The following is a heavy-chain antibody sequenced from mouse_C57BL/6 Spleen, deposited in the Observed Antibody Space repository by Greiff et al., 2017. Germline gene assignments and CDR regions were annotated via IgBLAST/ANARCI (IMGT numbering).Heavy chain of an antibody. CDR1: GYSITSGYY. CDR3: ARGRGYDGYYFDY. D-gene: IGHD2-2*01. V-gene: IGHV3-6*01. J-gene: IGHJ2*01. CDR2: ISYDGST. Sequence: VQLQQSGPGLVKPSQSLSLTCSVTGYSITSGYYWNWIRQFPGNKLEWMGYISYDGSTNYNPSLKNRITITRDTSKNQFFLKLNSVTTEDTATYSGARGRGYDGYYFDYWGQGTTLTVSS.